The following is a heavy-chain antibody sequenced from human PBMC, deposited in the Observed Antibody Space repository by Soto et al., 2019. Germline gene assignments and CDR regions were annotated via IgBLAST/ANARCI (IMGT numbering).Heavy chain of an antibody. D-gene: IGHD6-19*01. CDR1: GFTVSSNY. J-gene: IGHJ6*02. Sequence: EVQLVESGGGLIQPGGSLRLSCAASGFTVSSNYMSWVRQAPGKGLEWVSVIYSGGSTYYADSVKGRFTISRDNSKKTLYLQMNSLRAEDTAVYYCARGADSSGWEYYYYYGMDVWGQGTTVTVSS. CDR3: ARGADSSGWEYYYYYGMDV. CDR2: IYSGGST. V-gene: IGHV3-53*01.